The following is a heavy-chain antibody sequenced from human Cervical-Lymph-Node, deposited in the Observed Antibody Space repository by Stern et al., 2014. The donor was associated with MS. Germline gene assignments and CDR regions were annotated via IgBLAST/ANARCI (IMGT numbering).Heavy chain of an antibody. J-gene: IGHJ5*02. V-gene: IGHV1-18*01. CDR1: GYTFTNYG. Sequence: VQLLQSGAEVKKLGASVKVSCKASGYTFTNYGISWVRQAPGQGLEWMGWISGYNDDTNYVEKFQGRVTMTTDTSTSTAYMELRSLRSDDTAVYYCARDPHIAVAGTGGGFDPWGQGTLVTVSS. D-gene: IGHD6-19*01. CDR2: ISGYNDDT. CDR3: ARDPHIAVAGTGGGFDP.